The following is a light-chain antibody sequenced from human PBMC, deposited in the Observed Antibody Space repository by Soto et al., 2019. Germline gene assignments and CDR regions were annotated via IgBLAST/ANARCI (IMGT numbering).Light chain of an antibody. CDR2: GAS. CDR1: QSVNSN. CDR3: QQYNNWLWT. Sequence: EILMTHSPATVSVSPGERATLSCRASQSVNSNLVWYQHKPGQAPRLLIYGASTRATGIPARFSVSGSGTDFTLTISSLQSEDFALYYCQQYNNWLWTCGQGTSVEIK. V-gene: IGKV3-15*01. J-gene: IGKJ1*01.